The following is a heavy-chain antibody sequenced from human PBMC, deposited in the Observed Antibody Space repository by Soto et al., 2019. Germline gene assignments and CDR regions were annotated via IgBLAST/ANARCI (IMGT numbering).Heavy chain of an antibody. CDR2: INAGNGNT. Sequence: GASVKVSCKASGYTFTSYAMHWVRQAPGQRLEWMGWINAGNGNTKYSQKFQGRVTITRDTSASTAYMELSSLRSEDTAVYYCARSGDYGQQLVQNYWGQGTLVTVSS. J-gene: IGHJ4*02. V-gene: IGHV1-3*01. D-gene: IGHD6-13*01. CDR3: ARSGDYGQQLVQNY. CDR1: GYTFTSYA.